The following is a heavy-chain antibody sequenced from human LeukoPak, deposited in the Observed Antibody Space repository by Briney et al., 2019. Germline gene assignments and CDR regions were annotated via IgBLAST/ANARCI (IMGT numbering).Heavy chain of an antibody. CDR1: GFTFGDYA. J-gene: IGHJ4*02. D-gene: IGHD3-3*01. CDR2: IRSKAYGGTT. V-gene: IGHV3-49*04. Sequence: PGGSLRLSCTASGFTFGDYAMSWVRQAPGKGLEWGGFIRSKAYGGTTEYAASVKGRFTISRDDSKSIAYLQMNSLKTEDTAVYYCTRDEPITIFGVVNYFDYWGQGTLVTVPS. CDR3: TRDEPITIFGVVNYFDY.